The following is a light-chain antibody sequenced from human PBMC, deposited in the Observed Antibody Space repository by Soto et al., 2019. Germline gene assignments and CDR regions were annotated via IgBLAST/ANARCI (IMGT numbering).Light chain of an antibody. CDR2: RAS. CDR1: QSINSL. CDR3: QQYNSYWT. J-gene: IGKJ1*01. V-gene: IGKV1-5*03. Sequence: DIQMTQSPSTLSASVGDRVTITCRASQSINSLLAWYQQKPGKAPKLLIYRASSLETGVPSRFSGSGSGTEFTLTITSLQPDDFATYYCQQYNSYWTFGQGTKVEIK.